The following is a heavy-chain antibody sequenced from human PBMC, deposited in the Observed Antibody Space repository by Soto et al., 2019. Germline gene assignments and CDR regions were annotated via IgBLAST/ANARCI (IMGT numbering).Heavy chain of an antibody. D-gene: IGHD1-26*01. CDR1: GFTCSSYW. CDR2: IKQDGSER. J-gene: IGHJ4*02. Sequence: EVQLVESGRGSVQPGGSLRLSCAASGFTCSSYWMTWVRQAPGKGLEWVDNIKQDGSERYYVDCVKGRFTISRDNAKNSLYLQMNSLRVEDTAVYYCARDLRYSGSDVDYWGQGTLVTVSA. V-gene: IGHV3-7*01. CDR3: ARDLRYSGSDVDY.